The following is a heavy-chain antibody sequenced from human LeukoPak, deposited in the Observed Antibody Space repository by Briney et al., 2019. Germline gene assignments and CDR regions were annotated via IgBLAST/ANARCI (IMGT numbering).Heavy chain of an antibody. Sequence: SETLALTCTVSGGSISSSTHYWDWIRQPPGKGLEWIGNIYYSGTTYYNPSLRSRVAMSVDTSKNQFSLKLSSVTAADTAVYYCGRHFAGKNWFDSWGQGTQVTVSS. CDR2: IYYSGTT. D-gene: IGHD2/OR15-2a*01. V-gene: IGHV4-39*01. CDR3: GRHFAGKNWFDS. CDR1: GGSISSSTHY. J-gene: IGHJ5*01.